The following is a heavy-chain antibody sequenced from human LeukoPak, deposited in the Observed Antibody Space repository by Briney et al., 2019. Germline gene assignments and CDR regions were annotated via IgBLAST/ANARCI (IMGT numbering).Heavy chain of an antibody. Sequence: SETLSLTCTVSGYSISSGHFWSWIRQPPGKGLEWIGSIYGSGTTYYDPPLRSRVSISADTSKNHFSLELSSVTAADTAVYYCAFEGPVSGYAFDPWGQGALVAVSS. CDR2: IYGSGTT. D-gene: IGHD5-12*01. J-gene: IGHJ5*02. CDR1: GYSISSGHF. CDR3: AFEGPVSGYAFDP. V-gene: IGHV4-38-2*02.